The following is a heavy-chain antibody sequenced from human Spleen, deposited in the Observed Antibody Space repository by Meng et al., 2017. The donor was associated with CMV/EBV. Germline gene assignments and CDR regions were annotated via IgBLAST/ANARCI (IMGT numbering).Heavy chain of an antibody. J-gene: IGHJ4*02. V-gene: IGHV3-23*01. CDR1: GFTFSSYA. CDR3: AKGRNVHIDFFDY. D-gene: IGHD5-12*01. CDR2: ISGSGDST. Sequence: EVQLLESGGGLVQPGGSLRLSCAASGFTFSSYAMSWVRQAPGKGLEWVSIISGSGDSTYYADSVKGRFTISRDNSKNTLYLQMNSLRVEDTAVYYCAKGRNVHIDFFDYWGQGTLVTVSS.